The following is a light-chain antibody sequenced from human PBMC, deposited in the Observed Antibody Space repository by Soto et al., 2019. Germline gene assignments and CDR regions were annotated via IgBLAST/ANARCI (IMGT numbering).Light chain of an antibody. CDR2: GVS. CDR3: SSYTSSSTYV. V-gene: IGLV2-14*03. J-gene: IGLJ1*01. CDR1: SSDVGGYNY. Sequence: QSALTQPASVSGSPGQSIAISCTGTSSDVGGYNYVSWYQQHPGKAPKLMISGVSDRPSGVSNRFSGSKSGNTASLTISGLQAEDEADYYCSSYTSSSTYVFGTGNKLTVL.